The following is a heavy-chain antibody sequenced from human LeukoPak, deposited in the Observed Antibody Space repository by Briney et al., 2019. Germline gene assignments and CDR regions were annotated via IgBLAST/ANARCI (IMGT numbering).Heavy chain of an antibody. V-gene: IGHV3-30*18. CDR2: ISYDGSNK. Sequence: GGSLRLSCAASGFTFSSYGMHWVRQAPGKGLEWVAVISYDGSNKYYTDSVKGRFTISRDNSKNTLYLQMNSLRAEDTAVYYCAKDKAVAGPDAFDIWGQGTMVTVSS. CDR1: GFTFSSYG. J-gene: IGHJ3*02. D-gene: IGHD6-19*01. CDR3: AKDKAVAGPDAFDI.